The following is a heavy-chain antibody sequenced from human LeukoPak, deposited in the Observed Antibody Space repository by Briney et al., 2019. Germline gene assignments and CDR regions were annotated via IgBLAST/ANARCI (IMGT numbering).Heavy chain of an antibody. CDR1: GGSVISASYH. CDR3: ARHHRWLQRNFDY. Sequence: PSETLSLTCNVSGGSVISASYHWGWIRQPPGKGLQWIGSIFYSGSSSYNPSLQSRVTISVDTSKNQFSLRLFSVTAADTAVYYCARHHRWLQRNFDYWGQGTLVTVSS. D-gene: IGHD5-12*01. V-gene: IGHV4-39*01. CDR2: IFYSGSS. J-gene: IGHJ4*02.